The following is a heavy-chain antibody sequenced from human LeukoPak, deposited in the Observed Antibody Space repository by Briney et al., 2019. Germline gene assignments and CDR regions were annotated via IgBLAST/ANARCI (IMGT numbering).Heavy chain of an antibody. CDR2: INPNSGGT. V-gene: IGHV1-2*02. CDR3: ARDTYGSGSYLPYNWFDP. CDR1: GYTFTGYY. J-gene: IGHJ5*02. Sequence: GASVNVSCKASGYTFTGYYMHWVRQAPGQGLEWMGWINPNSGGTNYAQKFQGRVTMTRDTSISTAYMELSRLRSDDTAVYYCARDTYGSGSYLPYNWFDPWGQGTQVTVSS. D-gene: IGHD3-10*01.